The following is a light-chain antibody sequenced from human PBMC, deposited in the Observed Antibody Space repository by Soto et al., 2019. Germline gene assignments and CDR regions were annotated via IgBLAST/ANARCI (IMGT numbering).Light chain of an antibody. CDR3: QQYDNLWT. CDR2: DAS. J-gene: IGKJ1*01. CDR1: HDITNY. Sequence: DIQMTQSPSFLSASVGDRVTITCQASHDITNYLNWYQQKSGKAPKLLIYDASNLETGVPSRFSGSGSGTHFTFTINRLQTEDIATYYCQQYDNLWTFGQGTKVEIK. V-gene: IGKV1-33*01.